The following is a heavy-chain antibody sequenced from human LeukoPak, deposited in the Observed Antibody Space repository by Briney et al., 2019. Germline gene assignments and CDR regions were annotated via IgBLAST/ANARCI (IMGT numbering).Heavy chain of an antibody. CDR1: GFTLSDYY. D-gene: IGHD6-6*01. J-gene: IGHJ4*02. CDR3: ATSTIAALNLYY. V-gene: IGHV3-11*01. Sequence: GGSLRLSCAASGFTLSDYYMSWIRQAPGKGLEGVAYISSSGSTIYYADSVKGRFTISRDNAKNSLYLQMNSLRAEDTAVYYCATSTIAALNLYYWGQGTLVTVSS. CDR2: ISSSGSTI.